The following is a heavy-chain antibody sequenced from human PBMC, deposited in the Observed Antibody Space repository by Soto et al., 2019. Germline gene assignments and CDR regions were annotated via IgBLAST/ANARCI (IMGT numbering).Heavy chain of an antibody. V-gene: IGHV3-30-3*01. CDR1: GFSFSISP. Sequence: QVQLVESEGGVVQPGRSLRLSCAASGFSFSISPMHWVRQAPGKGPEWVALISYDGTNKFYADSVKGRFTISRDNSKSTLYLQVDSLRPEDAAVYYCARDPKTSGGQHWAFNYFDSWGQGTLVIVSS. CDR3: ARDPKTSGGQHWAFNYFDS. CDR2: ISYDGTNK. J-gene: IGHJ4*02. D-gene: IGHD7-27*01.